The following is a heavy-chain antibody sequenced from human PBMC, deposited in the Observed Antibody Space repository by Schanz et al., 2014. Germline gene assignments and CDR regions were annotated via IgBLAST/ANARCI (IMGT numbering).Heavy chain of an antibody. Sequence: EVQLMESGGGLVKPGGSLRLSCAASGFTFSSYWMHWVRQVPGKGLVWVSRIKSDGSSTSYADSVKGRFTISRDNAKNTLYLEVNSLRPEDTALYYCARDNSHWLVDYWGQGTLVTVSS. V-gene: IGHV3-74*01. CDR3: ARDNSHWLVDY. CDR2: IKSDGSST. J-gene: IGHJ4*02. D-gene: IGHD6-19*01. CDR1: GFTFSSYW.